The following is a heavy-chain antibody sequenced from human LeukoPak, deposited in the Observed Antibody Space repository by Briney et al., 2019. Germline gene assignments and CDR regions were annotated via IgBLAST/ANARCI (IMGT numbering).Heavy chain of an antibody. CDR2: ISGSGGST. J-gene: IGHJ4*02. CDR1: GFTFSSYW. CDR3: AKLGTYYDILTGDY. D-gene: IGHD3-9*01. V-gene: IGHV3-23*01. Sequence: GGSLRLSCAASGFTFSSYWMSWVRQAPGKGLEWVSAISGSGGSTYYADSVKGRFTISRDNSKNTLYLQMNSLRAEDTAVYYCAKLGTYYDILTGDYWGQGTLVTVSS.